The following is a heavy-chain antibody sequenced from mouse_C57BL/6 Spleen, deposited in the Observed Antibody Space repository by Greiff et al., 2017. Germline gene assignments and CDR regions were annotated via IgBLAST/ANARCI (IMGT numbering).Heavy chain of an antibody. Sequence: VMLVESGPGLVQPSQSLSITCTVSGFSLTSYGVHWVRQSPGKGLEWLGVIWSGGSTDYNAAFISRLSISKDNSKSQVFFKMNSLQADDTAIYYCATDYDDGDWYFDVWGTGTTVTVSS. CDR1: GFSLTSYG. CDR3: ATDYDDGDWYFDV. V-gene: IGHV2-2*01. D-gene: IGHD2-4*01. CDR2: IWSGGST. J-gene: IGHJ1*03.